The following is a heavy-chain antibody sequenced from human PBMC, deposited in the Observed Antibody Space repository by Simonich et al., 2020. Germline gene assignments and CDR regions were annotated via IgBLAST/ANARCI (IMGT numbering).Heavy chain of an antibody. D-gene: IGHD6-13*01. J-gene: IGHJ1*01. V-gene: IGHV4-34*01. CDR2: INHSGST. CDR3: ARGLRVAAAGTAFQH. Sequence: QVQLQQWGAGLLKPSETLSLTCAVYGGSFSGYYWSWIRQPPGKGLEWIGEINHSGSTNYNPSLESRVTISVDTSKNQFSLKLSSVTAADTAVYYCARGLRVAAAGTAFQHWGQGTLVTVSS. CDR1: GGSFSGYY.